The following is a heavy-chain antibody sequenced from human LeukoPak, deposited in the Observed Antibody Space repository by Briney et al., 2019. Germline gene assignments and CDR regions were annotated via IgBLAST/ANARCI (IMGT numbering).Heavy chain of an antibody. CDR2: ISWNSGSI. Sequence: SGGSLRLSCAASGFTFNTFNMNWVRQAPGKGLGWVSGISWNSGSIGYADSVKGRFTISRDNAKNSLYLQMNSLRAEDTALYYCAKDISSGGYYENYFDYWGQGTLVTVSS. J-gene: IGHJ4*02. CDR1: GFTFNTFN. CDR3: AKDISSGGYYENYFDY. D-gene: IGHD3-22*01. V-gene: IGHV3-9*01.